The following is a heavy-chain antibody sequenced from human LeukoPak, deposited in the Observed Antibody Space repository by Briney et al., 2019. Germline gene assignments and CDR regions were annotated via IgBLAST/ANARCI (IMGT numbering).Heavy chain of an antibody. CDR3: ARHVVAVGFDY. Sequence: GGTLRLSCAASGFTFSSYTMNWVRQAPGKGLEWVSSITSSSSYIYYADSVKGRFTISRDNAKNSLCLQMNSLRAEDTAVYYCARHVVAVGFDYWGQGTLVTVSS. CDR1: GFTFSSYT. CDR2: ITSSSSYI. V-gene: IGHV3-21*01. D-gene: IGHD3-22*01. J-gene: IGHJ4*02.